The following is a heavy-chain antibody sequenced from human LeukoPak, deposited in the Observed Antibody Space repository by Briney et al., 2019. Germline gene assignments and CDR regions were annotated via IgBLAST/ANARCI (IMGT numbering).Heavy chain of an antibody. CDR2: IYYSGST. D-gene: IGHD3-16*01. CDR1: GGSISSYY. J-gene: IGHJ4*02. CDR3: AQSGSYAAFDY. Sequence: SETLSLTCTVSGGSISSYYWSWIRQPPGKGLEWIGYIYYSGSTNYNPSLKSRVTISVDTSKNQFSLKLSSVTAADTAVYYCAQSGSYAAFDYWGQGTLVTVSS. V-gene: IGHV4-59*01.